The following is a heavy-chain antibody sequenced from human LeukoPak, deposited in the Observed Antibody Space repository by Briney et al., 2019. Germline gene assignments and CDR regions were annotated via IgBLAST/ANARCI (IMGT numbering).Heavy chain of an antibody. CDR1: GFTFSTYR. CDR2: IKQDGSEK. Sequence: PGGSLRLSCAASGFTFSTYRMSWVRQAPGKGLEWVANIKQDGSEKYYVDPVKGRFTISRDNAKNSLYLQMNSLRAGDTAVYYCARESSGWYGSHGMDVWGQGTTVTVSS. CDR3: ARESSGWYGSHGMDV. V-gene: IGHV3-7*05. J-gene: IGHJ6*02. D-gene: IGHD6-19*01.